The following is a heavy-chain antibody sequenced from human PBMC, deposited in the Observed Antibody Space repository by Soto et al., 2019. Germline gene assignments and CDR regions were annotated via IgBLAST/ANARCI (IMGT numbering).Heavy chain of an antibody. V-gene: IGHV3-30*18. CDR2: ISKEGSSK. J-gene: IGHJ4*02. CDR1: GFTFSTCG. D-gene: IGHD3-22*01. Sequence: LRLSCAASGFTFSTCGMHCVLHAPGKGLEWVAVISKEGSSKYDADSVKGRFTISRDNSKNTLYLQMNSLRGEDTAVYYCAKETHSRGYGSYFGYWGQGTLVTVSS. CDR3: AKETHSRGYGSYFGY.